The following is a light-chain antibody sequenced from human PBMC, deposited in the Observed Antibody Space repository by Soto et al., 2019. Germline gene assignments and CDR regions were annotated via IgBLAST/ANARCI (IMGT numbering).Light chain of an antibody. CDR2: AAS. J-gene: IGKJ2*01. CDR1: PDIRNW. CDR3: QQTNSCPLT. Sequence: DIQMTQSPSSVSASVGARVTITCRASPDIRNWLAWYQQKPGRAPKFLIYAASSLQRGVPSRFSGSGSGTDFTLTISSLQPEDFATYYCQQTNSCPLTFGQGTKLEIK. V-gene: IGKV1-12*01.